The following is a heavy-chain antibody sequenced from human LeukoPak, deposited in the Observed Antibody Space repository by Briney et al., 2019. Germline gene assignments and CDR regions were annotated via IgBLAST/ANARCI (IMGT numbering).Heavy chain of an antibody. J-gene: IGHJ4*02. Sequence: GGSLRLSCAASGFTFSSYAMSWVRQAPGKGLEWVSAISGSGGSTYYADSVKGRFTISRDNSENTLYLQMNSLRAEDTAVYYCAKDRITMVRGVYYFDYWGQGTLVTVSS. CDR1: GFTFSSYA. CDR3: AKDRITMVRGVYYFDY. D-gene: IGHD3-10*01. CDR2: ISGSGGST. V-gene: IGHV3-23*01.